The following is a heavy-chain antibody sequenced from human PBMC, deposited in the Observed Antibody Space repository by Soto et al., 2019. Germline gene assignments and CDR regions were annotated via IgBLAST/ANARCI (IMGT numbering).Heavy chain of an antibody. V-gene: IGHV1-46*01. J-gene: IGHJ4*02. CDR3: ARVYCSGGGCYGIDY. CDR2: ISPSGGST. Sequence: QVQLVQSGAEVKKPGASVKVSCKASGYTFTSYYMHWVRQAPGQGLEWMGIISPSGGSTTYAQKFQGRVRMTRDTSTSKVFMELSRLRSEDTAVYYCARVYCSGGGCYGIDYWGQGTLVTVSS. D-gene: IGHD2-15*01. CDR1: GYTFTSYY.